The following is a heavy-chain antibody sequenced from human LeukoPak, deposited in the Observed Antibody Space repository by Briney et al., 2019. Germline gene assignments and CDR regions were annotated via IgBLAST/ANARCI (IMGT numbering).Heavy chain of an antibody. CDR3: ARGSSDYPRYFDY. J-gene: IGHJ4*02. D-gene: IGHD3-22*01. CDR1: GYTFTSYG. Sequence: ASVKVSCKASGYTFTSYGISWVRQAPGQRLEWMGWINAGNGNTKYSQKFQGRVTVTRDTSASTAYMELSSLRSEDTAVYYCARGSSDYPRYFDYWGQGTLVTVSS. V-gene: IGHV1-3*01. CDR2: INAGNGNT.